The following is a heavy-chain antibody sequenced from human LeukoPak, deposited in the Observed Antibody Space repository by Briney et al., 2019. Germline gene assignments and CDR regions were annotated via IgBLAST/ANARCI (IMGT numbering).Heavy chain of an antibody. J-gene: IGHJ5*02. CDR3: ARARIAARLGDWFDP. CDR1: GGSFSGYY. Sequence: PSETLSLTCAVYGGSFSGYYWSWIRQPPGKGLEWIGEINHSGSTNYNPSLKSRVTISVDTSKNQFSLKLSSVTAADTAVYYCARARIAARLGDWFDPWGQGTLATVSS. V-gene: IGHV4-34*01. CDR2: INHSGST. D-gene: IGHD6-6*01.